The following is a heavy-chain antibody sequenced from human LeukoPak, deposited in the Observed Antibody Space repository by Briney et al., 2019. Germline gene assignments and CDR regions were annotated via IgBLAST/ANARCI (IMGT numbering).Heavy chain of an antibody. CDR2: INRSGSI. D-gene: IGHD3-22*01. V-gene: IGHV4-34*01. Sequence: SETLSLTCAVSGGSFSGYYWSWIRPPPGRGMGWIGDINRSGSINCNPSLTSRVTISVDTSKNHSTLKLSSVTAADTAVYHCASGSDISSRTMIVVAFDDWGQGTLVTVSS. CDR1: GGSFSGYY. J-gene: IGHJ4*02. CDR3: ASGSDISSRTMIVVAFDD.